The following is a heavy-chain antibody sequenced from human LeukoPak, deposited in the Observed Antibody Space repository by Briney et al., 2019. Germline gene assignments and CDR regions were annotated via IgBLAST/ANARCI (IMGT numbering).Heavy chain of an antibody. J-gene: IGHJ6*02. CDR3: ARDGVLRYFDWRNGMDV. D-gene: IGHD3-9*01. Sequence: PSETLSLTCTVSGGSLSSGDYYWRWLRQPPGKGLEWIGYIYYSGSTYYNPSLKSRVTISVDTSKNQFSLTLSSVTAADTAVYYCARDGVLRYFDWRNGMDVWGQGTTVIVSS. CDR1: GGSLSSGDYY. CDR2: IYYSGST. V-gene: IGHV4-30-4*01.